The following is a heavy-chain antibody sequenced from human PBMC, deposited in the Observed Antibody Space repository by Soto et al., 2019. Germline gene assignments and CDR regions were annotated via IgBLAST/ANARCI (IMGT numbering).Heavy chain of an antibody. CDR3: AREQGAGHFDY. V-gene: IGHV4-59*01. J-gene: IGHJ4*02. Sequence: SETLSLTCPVSGGPLSSYYWSWIRQPPGKGLEWIGYIYYSGSTNYNPSLKSRVTISVDTSKNQFSLKLSSVTAADTAVYYCAREQGAGHFDYWGQGTLVTVSS. D-gene: IGHD1-26*01. CDR1: GGPLSSYY. CDR2: IYYSGST.